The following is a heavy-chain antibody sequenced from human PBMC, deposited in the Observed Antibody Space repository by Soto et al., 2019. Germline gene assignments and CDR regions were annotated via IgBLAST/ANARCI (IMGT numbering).Heavy chain of an antibody. J-gene: IGHJ4*02. V-gene: IGHV3-53*01. D-gene: IGHD3-10*01. Sequence: EVQLVESGGGLIQPGGSLRLSCAASGFTVNNNHMSRVRQAPGKGLEWVSIIYSDGTTYYADSVKGRFTISRDNSKNTLYLLMNSMRAEDTTVYYCLTAQVVGTYWGQGTLVTVSS. CDR1: GFTVNNNH. CDR3: LTAQVVGTY. CDR2: IYSDGTT.